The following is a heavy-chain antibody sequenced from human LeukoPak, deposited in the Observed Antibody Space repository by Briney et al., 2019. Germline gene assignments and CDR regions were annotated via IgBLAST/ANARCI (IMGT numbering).Heavy chain of an antibody. CDR1: GFTFSSYG. CDR3: AKGRGAFDI. J-gene: IGHJ3*02. V-gene: IGHV3-30*18. Sequence: GGSLRLSCVASGFTFSSYGMHWVRQAPGKGLEWVAVISNDGSNKYYADSVKGRFTISRDNSMNTLYLQMNSLRAEDTAVYYCAKGRGAFDIWGQGTMVTVSS. CDR2: ISNDGSNK. D-gene: IGHD3-10*01.